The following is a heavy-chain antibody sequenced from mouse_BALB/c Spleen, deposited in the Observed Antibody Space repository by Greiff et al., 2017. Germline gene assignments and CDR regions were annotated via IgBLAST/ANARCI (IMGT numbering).Heavy chain of an antibody. J-gene: IGHJ3*01. CDR2: ISSGGSYT. D-gene: IGHD1-1*01. CDR1: GFTFSSYT. CDR3: TRDRDYYGSSYGCAY. V-gene: IGHV5-6-4*01. Sequence: EVKLMESGGGLVKPGGSLKLSCAASGFTFSSYTMSWVRQTPEKRLEWVATISSGGSYTYYPDSVKGRVTISRDNAKNTLYLQMSSLKSEDTAMYYCTRDRDYYGSSYGCAYWGQGTLVTVSA.